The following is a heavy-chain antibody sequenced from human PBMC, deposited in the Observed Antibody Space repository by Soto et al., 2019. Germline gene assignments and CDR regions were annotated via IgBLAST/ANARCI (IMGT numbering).Heavy chain of an antibody. D-gene: IGHD3-10*01. CDR1: GFTFSSYW. J-gene: IGHJ4*02. CDR3: AKRTSMSGNYYFDY. CDR2: INSDGSSI. Sequence: EVQLVESGGGLVQPGGSLRLSCAASGFTFSSYWMHWVRQAPGKGLVWVSRINSDGSSISYADSVKGRFTISRDNAKNTLYLQMSSLRAEDTPVYYCAKRTSMSGNYYFDYWGQGTLVTVSS. V-gene: IGHV3-74*01.